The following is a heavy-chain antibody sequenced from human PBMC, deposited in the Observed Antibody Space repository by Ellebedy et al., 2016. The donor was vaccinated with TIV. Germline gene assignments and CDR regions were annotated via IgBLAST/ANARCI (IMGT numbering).Heavy chain of an antibody. CDR1: GGSFSGYY. J-gene: IGHJ4*02. V-gene: IGHV4-34*01. D-gene: IGHD2-15*01. CDR2: INHSGST. Sequence: SETLSLTXAVYGGSFSGYYWSWIRQPPGKGLEWIGEINHSGSTNYNPSLKSRVTISVDTSKNQFSLKLSSVTAADTAVYYCAKLRQSPVVPEANYYFDYWGQGILVTVSS. CDR3: AKLRQSPVVPEANYYFDY.